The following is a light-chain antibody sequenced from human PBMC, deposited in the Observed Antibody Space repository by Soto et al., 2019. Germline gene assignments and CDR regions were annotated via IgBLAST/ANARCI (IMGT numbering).Light chain of an antibody. Sequence: EIVLTQSPATLSLSPGERATLSCMASQSVSSSYLAWYQQKPGQAPRLLIYGASSRATGIPDRFSGSGSGTDFTLTISRLEPEDFAVYYCQQYGSSPRLTFGGGTTGDIK. CDR3: QQYGSSPRLT. V-gene: IGKV3-20*01. CDR2: GAS. J-gene: IGKJ4*01. CDR1: QSVSSSY.